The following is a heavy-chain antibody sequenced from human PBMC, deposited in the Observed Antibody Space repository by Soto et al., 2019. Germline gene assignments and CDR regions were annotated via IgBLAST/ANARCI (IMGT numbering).Heavy chain of an antibody. J-gene: IGHJ3*02. D-gene: IGHD3-9*01. Sequence: GGSLRLSCAASGFTFSNAWMSWVRQAPGKGLEWGGRIKSKTDGGTTDYAAPVKGRFTISRDDSKNTLYLQMNSLKTEDTAVYYCTTTYYDILTGYYAFDIWGQGTMVTVSS. CDR1: GFTFSNAW. CDR3: TTTYYDILTGYYAFDI. CDR2: IKSKTDGGTT. V-gene: IGHV3-15*01.